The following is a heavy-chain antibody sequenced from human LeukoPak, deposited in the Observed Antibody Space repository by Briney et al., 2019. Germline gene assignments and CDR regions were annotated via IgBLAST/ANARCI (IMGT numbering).Heavy chain of an antibody. CDR1: GGSISSYY. CDR2: IYTSGST. J-gene: IGHJ6*03. V-gene: IGHV4-4*07. Sequence: SETLSLTCTVSGGSISSYYWSWIRQPAGKGLEWIGRIYTSGSTNYNPSLKSRVTISVDTSKNQFSLKLSSVTAADTAVYYCARVMAVYYYYYMDAWGKGTTVTVSS. CDR3: ARVMAVYYYYYMDA. D-gene: IGHD3-10*01.